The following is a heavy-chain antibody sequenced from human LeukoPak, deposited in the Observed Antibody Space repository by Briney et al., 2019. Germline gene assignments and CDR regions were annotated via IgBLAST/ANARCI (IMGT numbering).Heavy chain of an antibody. CDR3: ARRAGDWNDVPYYYGMDV. D-gene: IGHD1-1*01. Sequence: SVKVSCKASGGTFSSYAISWVRQAPGQGLEWMGGIIPIFGTANYAQKFQSRVTITADESTSTAYMELSSLRSEDTAVYYCARRAGDWNDVPYYYGMDVWGQGTTVTVSS. V-gene: IGHV1-69*13. CDR2: IIPIFGTA. CDR1: GGTFSSYA. J-gene: IGHJ6*02.